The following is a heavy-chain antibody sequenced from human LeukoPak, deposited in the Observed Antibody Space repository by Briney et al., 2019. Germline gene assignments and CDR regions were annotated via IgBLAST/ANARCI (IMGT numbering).Heavy chain of an antibody. CDR3: ATCHCTNGVCYGECEYFQH. J-gene: IGHJ1*01. Sequence: ASVNVSCTASGYTFTIYGISWVRQAPGQGLEWMGWISPYTGNTNYAQKFQGRVIVTTDTSTSTAYMELRSLRSDDTAVYYCATCHCTNGVCYGECEYFQHWGQGTLVTVSS. CDR1: GYTFTIYG. CDR2: ISPYTGNT. V-gene: IGHV1-18*01. D-gene: IGHD2-8*01.